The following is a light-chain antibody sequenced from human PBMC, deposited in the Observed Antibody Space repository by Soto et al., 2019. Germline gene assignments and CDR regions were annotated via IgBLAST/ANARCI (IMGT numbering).Light chain of an antibody. Sequence: QLVLTQSPSASASLGASVKLTCTLSSGHSSYAIAWHQQQPEKGPRYLMSLHSDGSHTKGDGIPDRFSGSSSGAERYLTISSLQSEDEADYYCQTWGTGVVFGGGTKLTVL. CDR1: SGHSSYA. J-gene: IGLJ2*01. CDR3: QTWGTGVV. V-gene: IGLV4-69*01. CDR2: LHSDGSH.